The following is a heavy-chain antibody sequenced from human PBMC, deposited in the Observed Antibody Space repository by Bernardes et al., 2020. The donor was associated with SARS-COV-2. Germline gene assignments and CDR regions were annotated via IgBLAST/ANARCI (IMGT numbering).Heavy chain of an antibody. Sequence: GGSLRLSCAASGFTFSRFGMHWVRQAPGKGLEWVAVIWSNGNNKYYVDSVKGRFTISRDNSKNTVYLQMNSLRAEDTAVYYCARERVYFGDDAFDIWGLGTKVTVSS. V-gene: IGHV3-33*01. CDR1: GFTFSRFG. D-gene: IGHD3-3*01. CDR2: IWSNGNNK. J-gene: IGHJ3*02. CDR3: ARERVYFGDDAFDI.